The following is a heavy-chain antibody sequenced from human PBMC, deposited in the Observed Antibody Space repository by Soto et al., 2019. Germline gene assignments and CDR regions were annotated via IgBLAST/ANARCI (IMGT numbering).Heavy chain of an antibody. V-gene: IGHV3-48*02. Sequence: PGGSLRLSCAASGFSFSSYSMNWVRQAPGKGLEWVSYISSSSSTIYYADSVKGRFTISRDNAKNSMYMKMNRLRDEDKAVYYCERDPHRYYYYYGMDVWGQGTTVTVYS. CDR1: GFSFSSYS. CDR3: ERDPHRYYYYYGMDV. CDR2: ISSSSSTI. J-gene: IGHJ6*02.